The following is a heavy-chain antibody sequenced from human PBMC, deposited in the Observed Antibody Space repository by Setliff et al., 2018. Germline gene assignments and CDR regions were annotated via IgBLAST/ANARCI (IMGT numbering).Heavy chain of an antibody. CDR1: GCTFSAYD. V-gene: IGHV1-8*02. CDR3: ARGQPPTPRPYFYHMDV. D-gene: IGHD2-15*01. CDR2: MSPQSDNT. Sequence: ASVKVSCKASGCTFSAYDFNWVRQAPGQGLEWVGSMSPQSDNTVYAQKFLGRVTMTKNTSISTAYMELSSLRSEDTAVYYCARGQPPTPRPYFYHMDVWGKGTTVTV. J-gene: IGHJ6*03.